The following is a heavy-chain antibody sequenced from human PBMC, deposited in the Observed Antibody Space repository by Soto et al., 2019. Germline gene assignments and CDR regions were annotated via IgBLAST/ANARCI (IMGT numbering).Heavy chain of an antibody. Sequence: QVQLVQSGGEVKKPGASVTVSCKASGYTFINYHITWVRQAPGQGLEWMAWINTYNGMTDYAQRFQGRVTMPRDTSTSTAYMELRNLGSDDTAVYFCAKSPRGEMATAWGQGTLVTVSS. D-gene: IGHD5-12*01. CDR2: INTYNGMT. V-gene: IGHV1-18*01. CDR3: AKSPRGEMATA. CDR1: GYTFINYH. J-gene: IGHJ5*02.